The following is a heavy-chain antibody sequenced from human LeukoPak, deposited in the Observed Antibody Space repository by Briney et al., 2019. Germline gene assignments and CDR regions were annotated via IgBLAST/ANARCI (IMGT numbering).Heavy chain of an antibody. Sequence: PSETLSLTCTVSGGSISSYYWSWIRQPAGKGLEWIGRIYTSGSTNYNPSLKSRVTMSVDTSKNQFSLKLSSVTAAGTALYYWARELRYISSWYTDYWGQGTLVTVSS. J-gene: IGHJ4*02. D-gene: IGHD6-13*01. CDR1: GGSISSYY. CDR3: ARELRYISSWYTDY. CDR2: IYTSGST. V-gene: IGHV4-4*07.